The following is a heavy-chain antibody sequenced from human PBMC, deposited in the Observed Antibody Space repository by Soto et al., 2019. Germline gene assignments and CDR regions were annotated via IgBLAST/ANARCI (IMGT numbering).Heavy chain of an antibody. V-gene: IGHV3-30-3*01. CDR1: GFTFSSYA. CDR3: AKAHQTLIAVAGFDY. D-gene: IGHD6-19*01. Sequence: QVQLVESGGGVVQPGRSLRLSCAASGFTFSSYAMHWVRQAPGKGLEWVAVISYDGSNKYYADSVKCRFTISRDNSMYTLYLQMKSLRAEDTAVYYCAKAHQTLIAVAGFDYWGQGTLVTVSS. J-gene: IGHJ4*02. CDR2: ISYDGSNK.